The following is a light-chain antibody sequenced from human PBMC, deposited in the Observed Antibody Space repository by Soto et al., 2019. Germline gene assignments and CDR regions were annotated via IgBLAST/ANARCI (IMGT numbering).Light chain of an antibody. J-gene: IGKJ2*02. Sequence: DIQMTQSPSSLSASVGDRVTITCRASQSISTYLNWYQQKVGKAPKLLIYAASSLQRGVPSRFSGSGSGTAFPLTISSLQPEDFATYYCQQRYSTPRTFGQGTKLEIK. CDR2: AAS. CDR1: QSISTY. CDR3: QQRYSTPRT. V-gene: IGKV1-39*01.